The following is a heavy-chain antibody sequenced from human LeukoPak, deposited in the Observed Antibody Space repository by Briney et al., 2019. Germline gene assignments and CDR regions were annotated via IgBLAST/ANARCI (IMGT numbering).Heavy chain of an antibody. CDR2: INIGGTNT. V-gene: IGHV3-11*01. Sequence: KPGGSLRLSCAASGFTFSDYYMSWIRQAPGKGLAWRSYINIGGTNTHYADSVKGRFTISRDKAKKSLYLEMNNLGAEDTAVYYCATDGAGFDTWGQGVLVTVSS. CDR1: GFTFSDYY. J-gene: IGHJ5*02. CDR3: ATDGAGFDT.